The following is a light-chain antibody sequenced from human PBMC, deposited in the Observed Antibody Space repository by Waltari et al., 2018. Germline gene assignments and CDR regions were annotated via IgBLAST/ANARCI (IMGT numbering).Light chain of an antibody. CDR3: QQYNNWPPSFT. CDR1: QSVSSN. Sequence: EIVMTQSPATLSVSPGERATLSCRASQSVSSNLAWYQQKPGQAPRLLIYGASTRATCIPARFSGSGSGTEFTLTISSLQSEDFAVYYCQQYNNWPPSFTFGPGTKVDIK. CDR2: GAS. V-gene: IGKV3-15*01. J-gene: IGKJ3*01.